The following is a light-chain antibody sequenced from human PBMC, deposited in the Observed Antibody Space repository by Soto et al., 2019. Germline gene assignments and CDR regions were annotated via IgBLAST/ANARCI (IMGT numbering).Light chain of an antibody. CDR1: QSVSSY. Sequence: EIVLTHSPATLSLSPGEIATLSCRASQSVSSYLAWYQQKPGQAPRLLIYDASNRATGIPARFSGSGSGTDFTLTISSLEPEDFAVYYCQQRSNWPTWTFGQGTRLEIK. J-gene: IGKJ5*01. CDR2: DAS. V-gene: IGKV3-11*01. CDR3: QQRSNWPTWT.